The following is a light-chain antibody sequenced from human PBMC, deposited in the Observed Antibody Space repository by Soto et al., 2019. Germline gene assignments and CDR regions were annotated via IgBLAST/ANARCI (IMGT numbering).Light chain of an antibody. CDR2: GAS. Sequence: EIVLSPSPATPSVSPGERATLSCRASQSVSSNLAWYQQKPGQAPRLLMYGASTRATGIPARFSGSGSGTELTLTISSLQSEDFAVYYCQQYDNWPLTFGQGTKVDIK. CDR3: QQYDNWPLT. CDR1: QSVSSN. J-gene: IGKJ1*01. V-gene: IGKV3-15*01.